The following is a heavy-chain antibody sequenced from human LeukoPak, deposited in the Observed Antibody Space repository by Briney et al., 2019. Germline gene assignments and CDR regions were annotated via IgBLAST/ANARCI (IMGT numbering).Heavy chain of an antibody. CDR1: GYTFTSYG. CDR3: ARDLPGEVGATNFDY. CDR2: ISAYNGNT. V-gene: IGHV1-18*01. Sequence: ASVKVSCKASGYTFTSYGISWVRQAPGQGLEWMGWISAYNGNTNYAQKLQGRVTMTTDTSTSTAYMELRSLRSDDTAVYYCARDLPGEVGATNFDYWGQGTLVTVSS. J-gene: IGHJ4*02. D-gene: IGHD1-26*01.